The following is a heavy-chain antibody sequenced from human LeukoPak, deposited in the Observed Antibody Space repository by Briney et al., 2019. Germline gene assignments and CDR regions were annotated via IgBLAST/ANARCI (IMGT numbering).Heavy chain of an antibody. CDR1: GFTFSNAW. D-gene: IGHD1-26*01. CDR3: TSEDQGGFDY. CDR2: IKRKIDGETT. J-gene: IGHJ4*02. V-gene: IGHV3-15*01. Sequence: GGSLRLSGVASGFTFSNAWMSWVGQGPIKGLEWVGRIKRKIDGETTDYAAPAKGRFTITSDDSKNTLYLQMNSLKTEDTAVYYCTSEDQGGFDYWGRGTLVTVSS.